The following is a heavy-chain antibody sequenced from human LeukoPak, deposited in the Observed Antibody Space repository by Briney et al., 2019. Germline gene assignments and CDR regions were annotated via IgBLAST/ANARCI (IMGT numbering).Heavy chain of an antibody. Sequence: GGSLRLSCAGSGIILSRYWMSWVRQAPGKGLEWVANIKEDGGEKYYVDSVKGRFSISRDNAKNSIYLQMNSLRGEDTAVYYCSVTPYAEYFQHWGQGTLVTVSS. CDR1: GIILSRYW. V-gene: IGHV3-7*01. CDR2: IKEDGGEK. CDR3: SVTPYAEYFQH. D-gene: IGHD2-21*02. J-gene: IGHJ1*01.